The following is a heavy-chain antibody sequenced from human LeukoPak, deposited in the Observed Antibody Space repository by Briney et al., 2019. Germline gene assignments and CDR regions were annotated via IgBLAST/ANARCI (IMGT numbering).Heavy chain of an antibody. J-gene: IGHJ4*02. CDR1: GYTFTSYD. Sequence: ASVKVSCKASGYTFTSYDINWVRQATGQGLEWMGWMNPTSGHTGYAQKFQGSVTMTRDTSISTACMELNSLTSGDTAVYYCARSPVGVRKKHDFWGQGTLVIVSS. CDR2: MNPTSGHT. CDR3: ARSPVGVRKKHDF. D-gene: IGHD3-10*01. V-gene: IGHV1-8*01.